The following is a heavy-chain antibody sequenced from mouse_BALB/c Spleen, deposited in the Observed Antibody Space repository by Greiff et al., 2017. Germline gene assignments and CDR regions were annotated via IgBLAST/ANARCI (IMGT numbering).Heavy chain of an antibody. Sequence: EVKLVESGPGLVKPSQSLSLTCTVTGYSITSDYAWNWIRQFPGNKLEWMGYISYSGSTSYNPSLKSRISITRDTSKNQFFLQLNSVTTEDTATYYCAFITTDLDYWGQGTTLTVSS. CDR2: ISYSGST. CDR3: AFITTDLDY. D-gene: IGHD1-2*01. J-gene: IGHJ2*01. CDR1: GYSITSDYA. V-gene: IGHV3-2*02.